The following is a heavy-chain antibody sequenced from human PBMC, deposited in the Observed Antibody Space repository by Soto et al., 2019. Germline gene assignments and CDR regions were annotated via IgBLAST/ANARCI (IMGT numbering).Heavy chain of an antibody. CDR2: IYYSGST. D-gene: IGHD6-19*01. CDR3: ASWSGVGYSSGWYWFDP. CDR1: GGSISSYY. Sequence: SETLSLTCTVSGGSISSYYWSWIRQPPGKGLEWIGYIYYSGSTNYNPSLKSRVTISVDTSKNQFSLKLSSVTAADTAVYYCASWSGVGYSSGWYWFDPWGQGTLVTVSS. J-gene: IGHJ5*02. V-gene: IGHV4-59*01.